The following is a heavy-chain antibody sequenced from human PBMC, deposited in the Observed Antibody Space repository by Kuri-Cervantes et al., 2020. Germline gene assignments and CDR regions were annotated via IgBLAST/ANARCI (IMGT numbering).Heavy chain of an antibody. V-gene: IGHV3-20*04. D-gene: IGHD3-16*02. CDR2: INWNGGST. CDR3: ARGAYVWGSYRYSGYYYYMDV. CDR1: GFTFDDYG. Sequence: GESLKISCAASGFTFDDYGMSWVRQAPGKGLEWVSGINWNGGSTGYADSVKGRFTISRDNAKNSLYLQMNSLRAEDTALYYCARGAYVWGSYRYSGYYYYMDVWGKGTTVTVSS. J-gene: IGHJ6*03.